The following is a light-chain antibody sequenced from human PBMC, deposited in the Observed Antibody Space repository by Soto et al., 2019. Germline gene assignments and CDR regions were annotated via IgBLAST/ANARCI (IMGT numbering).Light chain of an antibody. J-gene: IGLJ2*01. CDR1: SSDVGGYNY. CDR3: SSFAGSNTI. Sequence: QSALTQPPSASGSPGQSVTISCTGTSSDVGGYNYVSWYQHHPGKGPKLMIYEVSKRPSGVPDRFSGSKSGNTASLTVSGLQAEDEADYYCSSFAGSNTIVGGGTKLTVL. V-gene: IGLV2-8*01. CDR2: EVS.